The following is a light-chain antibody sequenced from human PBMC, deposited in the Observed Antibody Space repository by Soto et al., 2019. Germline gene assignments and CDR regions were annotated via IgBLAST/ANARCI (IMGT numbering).Light chain of an antibody. CDR1: SSDVGAYDF. V-gene: IGLV2-14*01. J-gene: IGLJ2*01. CDR2: EVG. Sequence: QSALTQPASVSGSPGQSVTISCTGTSSDVGAYDFVSWYQQHPGKAPKLMIYEVGDRPSGVSNRFSGSKSGNTASLTISGLQAEDEADYYCSSYTSSNVLFGGGTKLTVL. CDR3: SSYTSSNVL.